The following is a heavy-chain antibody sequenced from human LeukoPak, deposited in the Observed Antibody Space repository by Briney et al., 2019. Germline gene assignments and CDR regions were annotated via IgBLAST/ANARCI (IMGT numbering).Heavy chain of an antibody. V-gene: IGHV3-7*01. CDR2: IKQDGSDK. Sequence: GGSLRLSCAASGFTFSSYSMNWVRQAPGKGLEWVGNIKQDGSDKNYMDSVKGRFTISRDNTKNSVYLQMSSLRAEDTAVYYCARDLSDPGDYWGQGTLVTVSS. J-gene: IGHJ4*02. CDR3: ARDLSDPGDY. CDR1: GFTFSSYS. D-gene: IGHD3-10*01.